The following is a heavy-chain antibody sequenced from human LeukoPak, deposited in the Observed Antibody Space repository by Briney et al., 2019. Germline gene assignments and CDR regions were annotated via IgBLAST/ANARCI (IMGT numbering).Heavy chain of an antibody. CDR3: ARDRDYYGSGRRLDY. J-gene: IGHJ4*02. Sequence: ASVKVSCKASGYTFTSYGISWVRQAPGQGLERMGWISAYNGNTNYAQKLQGRVTMTTDTSTSTAYMELRSLRSDDTAVYYCARDRDYYGSGRRLDYWGQGTLVTVSS. CDR2: ISAYNGNT. V-gene: IGHV1-18*01. D-gene: IGHD3-10*01. CDR1: GYTFTSYG.